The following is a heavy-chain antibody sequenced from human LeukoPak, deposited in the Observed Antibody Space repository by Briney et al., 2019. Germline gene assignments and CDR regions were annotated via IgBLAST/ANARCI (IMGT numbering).Heavy chain of an antibody. CDR1: GGTFSSYA. CDR2: IIPIFGTA. CDR3: ATRPMVRGVIISWFDP. J-gene: IGHJ5*02. Sequence: ASVKVSCKASGGTFSSYAISWVRQAPGQGLEWMGGIIPIFGTANYAQKFQGRVTITADESTSTAYMELSSLRSEDTAVYYCATRPMVRGVIISWFDPWGQGTLVTVSS. D-gene: IGHD3-10*01. V-gene: IGHV1-69*13.